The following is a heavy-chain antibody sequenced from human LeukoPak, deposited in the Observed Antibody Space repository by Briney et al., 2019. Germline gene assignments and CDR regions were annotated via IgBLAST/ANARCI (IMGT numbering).Heavy chain of an antibody. D-gene: IGHD3-22*01. CDR3: AREGDYYDSSGYSSRSY. Sequence: ASVKVSCKASGGTFSSYAISWVRQAPGQRLEWMGRITPIFGTANYAQKFQGRVTITTDESTSTAYMELSSLRSEDTAVYYCAREGDYYDSSGYSSRSYWGQGTLVTVSS. CDR2: ITPIFGTA. CDR1: GGTFSSYA. J-gene: IGHJ4*02. V-gene: IGHV1-69*05.